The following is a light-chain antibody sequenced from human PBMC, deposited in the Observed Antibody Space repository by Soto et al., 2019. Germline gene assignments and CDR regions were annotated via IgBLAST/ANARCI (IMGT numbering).Light chain of an antibody. J-gene: IGLJ2*01. V-gene: IGLV3-21*02. CDR2: DSS. CDR3: QVWDFATDHPVF. CDR1: NIGSKS. Sequence: SYELPQTPSVSVAPGQTARITCGANNIGSKSVHWYQQKPGQAPLLVVHDSSDRPSGIPARLSGSNSENTATLTISSVGAGDEADYYCQVWDFATDHPVFFGGGTK.